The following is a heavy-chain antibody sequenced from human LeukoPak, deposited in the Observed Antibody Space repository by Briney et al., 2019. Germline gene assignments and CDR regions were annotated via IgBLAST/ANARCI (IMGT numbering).Heavy chain of an antibody. Sequence: GGSLRLSCAASGFTFSSYWMHWVRQAPGKGLVWVSRINSDGSSTSYADSVKGRFTISRDNAKNTLYLQMNSLRVEDTAVYYCARPGALAEWSQFDYWGQGTLVTVSS. CDR1: GFTFSSYW. V-gene: IGHV3-74*01. CDR2: INSDGSST. J-gene: IGHJ4*02. D-gene: IGHD2-8*01. CDR3: ARPGALAEWSQFDY.